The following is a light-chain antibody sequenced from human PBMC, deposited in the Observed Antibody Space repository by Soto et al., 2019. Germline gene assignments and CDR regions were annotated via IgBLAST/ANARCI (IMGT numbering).Light chain of an antibody. CDR1: QRIDTS. CDR3: QQYYKWPPFT. V-gene: IGKV3-15*01. Sequence: EIVMTQSPATLSVSPGERATLSCRASQRIDTSLAWYQQRPGQAPRLLLYNAATRATGSPARFSGRGFGTEFTLTIRSLQSEDFALSYCQQYYKWPPFTFGPGTKVYI. CDR2: NAA. J-gene: IGKJ3*01.